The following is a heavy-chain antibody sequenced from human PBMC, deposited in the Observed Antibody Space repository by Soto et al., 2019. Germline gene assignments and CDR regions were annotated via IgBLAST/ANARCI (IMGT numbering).Heavy chain of an antibody. V-gene: IGHV4-31*03. Sequence: QVQLQESGPGLVKPSQTLSLTCTVSGASISSDPYYWSWIRQHPGKGLEWIGYIYYSGNTYYNPSLKSRIIISVDTSKNQLSLKLSSVTAADTAVYYCAKSYGPTDTWFDPWGQGTLVTVSS. CDR1: GASISSDPYY. D-gene: IGHD4-17*01. CDR2: IYYSGNT. CDR3: AKSYGPTDTWFDP. J-gene: IGHJ5*02.